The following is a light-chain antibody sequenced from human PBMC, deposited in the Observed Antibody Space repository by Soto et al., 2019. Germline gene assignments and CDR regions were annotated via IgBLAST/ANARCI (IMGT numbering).Light chain of an antibody. CDR3: QQRGNWPPWT. Sequence: EIVLTQSPATLALSPGDRATLSCRASQSVRRYLAWYQQKPGQAPRLLIYDASTRATGIPARFSGSGSGTDFTLSISSLEPEDFAVYYCQQRGNWPPWTFGQGTKVDIK. CDR1: QSVRRY. CDR2: DAS. V-gene: IGKV3-11*01. J-gene: IGKJ1*01.